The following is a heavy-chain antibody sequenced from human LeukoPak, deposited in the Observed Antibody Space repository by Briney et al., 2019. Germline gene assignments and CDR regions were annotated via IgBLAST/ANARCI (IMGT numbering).Heavy chain of an antibody. J-gene: IGHJ3*02. Sequence: SETLSLTCTVSGGSISSGSYYWSWIRQPAGKGLEWIGRTYTSGSTNYNPSLKSRVTISVDTSKNQFSLKLSSVTAADTAVYYCARGHYDFWSGYSPNDAFDIWGQGTMVTVSS. V-gene: IGHV4-61*02. CDR1: GGSISSGSYY. D-gene: IGHD3-3*01. CDR3: ARGHYDFWSGYSPNDAFDI. CDR2: TYTSGST.